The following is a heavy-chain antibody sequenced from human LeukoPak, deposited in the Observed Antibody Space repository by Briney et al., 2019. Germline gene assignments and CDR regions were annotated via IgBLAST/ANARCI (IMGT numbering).Heavy chain of an antibody. D-gene: IGHD3-22*01. CDR2: ISGSGGST. Sequence: GGSLRLSCAASGFTFSSYAMSWVRQAPGKGLEWVSAISGSGGSTYYADSVKGRFTISRDNSKNTLYLQMNSLRAEDTAVYYCAKDNSMIVEVGLDYWGQGTLVTVSS. CDR3: AKDNSMIVEVGLDY. J-gene: IGHJ4*02. V-gene: IGHV3-23*01. CDR1: GFTFSSYA.